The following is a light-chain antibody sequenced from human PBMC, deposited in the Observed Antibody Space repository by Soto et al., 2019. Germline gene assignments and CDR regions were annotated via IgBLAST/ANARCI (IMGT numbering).Light chain of an antibody. CDR2: GAS. V-gene: IGKV3-15*01. Sequence: EIVMTQSPATLSVSPGERATLSCRASQRVSDNLAWYQQKPGQAPGLLIYGASTRATDIPAKFSGSGSGTEFSLTISSLQSEDFALYYCQQYNSWPLTFGGGTKVEIK. CDR3: QQYNSWPLT. J-gene: IGKJ4*01. CDR1: QRVSDN.